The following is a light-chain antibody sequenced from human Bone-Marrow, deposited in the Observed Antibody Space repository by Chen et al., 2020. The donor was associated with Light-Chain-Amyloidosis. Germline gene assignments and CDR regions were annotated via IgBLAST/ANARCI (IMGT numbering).Light chain of an antibody. CDR2: EDD. Sequence: NFMLTQPPSGSESQGKTVIISCTRSSGSIATNYVQWYQQRPGSSPTTVIYEDDQRPSGVPDRFSGSIDRSSNSASLTISGLKTEDEADYYCQSYQGSSQGVFGGGTKLTVL. J-gene: IGLJ3*02. V-gene: IGLV6-57*01. CDR1: SGSIATNY. CDR3: QSYQGSSQGV.